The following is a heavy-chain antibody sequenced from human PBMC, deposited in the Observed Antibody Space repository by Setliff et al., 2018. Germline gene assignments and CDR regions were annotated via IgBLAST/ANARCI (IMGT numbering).Heavy chain of an antibody. V-gene: IGHV3-7*01. CDR1: GFTFNTYW. CDR2: ITHDGSKT. CDR3: ARGLKFTYYNFWSGYQDAFDI. J-gene: IGHJ3*02. D-gene: IGHD3-3*01. Sequence: GSLRLSCAGSGFTFNTYWMTWVRQAPGKGLEWVASITHDGSKTYILDSVRGRFTISRDNTKNSLYLQMNSLRAEDTAVYYCARGLKFTYYNFWSGYQDAFDIWGQGTMVTVS.